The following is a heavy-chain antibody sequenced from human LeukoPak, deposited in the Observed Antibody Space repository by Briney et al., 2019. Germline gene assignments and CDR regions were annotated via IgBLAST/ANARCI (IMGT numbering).Heavy chain of an antibody. CDR1: GYTFTSYY. Sequence: ASVKVYCKASGYTFTSYYMHWVRQAPGQWLECMGIINHSGGSTSYAQQFQGRVTMTRDTSTSTVYMELSSLRSEDTAVYYCFSKQKTAYDILTGYFRAFDIWGQGTMVTVSS. J-gene: IGHJ3*02. D-gene: IGHD3-9*01. CDR2: INHSGGST. CDR3: FSKQKTAYDILTGYFRAFDI. V-gene: IGHV1-46*03.